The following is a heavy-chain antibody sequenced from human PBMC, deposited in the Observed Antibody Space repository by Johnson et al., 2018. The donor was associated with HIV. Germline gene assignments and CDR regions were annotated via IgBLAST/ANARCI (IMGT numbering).Heavy chain of an antibody. J-gene: IGHJ3*02. V-gene: IGHV3-11*04. D-gene: IGHD4-17*01. CDR3: ARESSPWGGDYAGYGLDI. Sequence: QMQLVESGGGVVQPGRSLRLSCVGSGFTVSSNYMSWVRQAPGKGLEWVSHISSSGTTKYYSDSVKGRFTISRDNAKKSLYLEMRDLRVDDTATYYCARESSPWGGDYAGYGLDIWGQWTMVRVSS. CDR2: ISSSGTTK. CDR1: GFTVSSNY.